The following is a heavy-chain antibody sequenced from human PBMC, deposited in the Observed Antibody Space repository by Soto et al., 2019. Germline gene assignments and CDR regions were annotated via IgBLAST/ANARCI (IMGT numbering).Heavy chain of an antibody. J-gene: IGHJ5*02. CDR2: FYTSGST. CDR1: GASISRFY. D-gene: IGHD6-19*01. Sequence: QVQLQESGPGLVKPSETLSLTCTVSGASISRFYWNWIRQPAGKGLEWIGRFYTSGSTDYNPSLKSRITMSVDTSKNQFSLKMSSVPAADTAVYYCVGGRSSSGVRGGWFGPWGQGTLVTVSS. CDR3: VGGRSSSGVRGGWFGP. V-gene: IGHV4-4*07.